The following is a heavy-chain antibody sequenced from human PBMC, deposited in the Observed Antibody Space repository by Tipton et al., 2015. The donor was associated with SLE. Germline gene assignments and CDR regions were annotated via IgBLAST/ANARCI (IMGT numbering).Heavy chain of an antibody. J-gene: IGHJ5*02. Sequence: TLSLTCTLYGGSFSGYHWSWVRQSSGKGLEWIGEINSSGRTNYNPSLESRVTISVDTSKNQFSLKLSSVTAADTAVYYCARLSSMVRRAQGWFDPWGQGTLVTVSS. CDR1: GGSFSGYH. D-gene: IGHD3-10*01. CDR2: INSSGRT. CDR3: ARLSSMVRRAQGWFDP. V-gene: IGHV4-34*01.